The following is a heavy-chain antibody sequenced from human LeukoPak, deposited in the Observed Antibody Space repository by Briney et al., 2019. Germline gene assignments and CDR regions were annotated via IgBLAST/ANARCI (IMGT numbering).Heavy chain of an antibody. CDR2: ISGSGGST. CDR1: GFTFSSYA. Sequence: AGGSLRLSCAASGFTFSSYAISWVRQAPGKGLEWVSAISGSGGSTYYADSVKGRFTISRDNSKNTLYLQMNSLRAEDTAVYKCAKGRYYHDNSDAFEIWGQGTMVTVSS. D-gene: IGHD3-22*01. CDR3: AKGRYYHDNSDAFEI. J-gene: IGHJ3*02. V-gene: IGHV3-23*01.